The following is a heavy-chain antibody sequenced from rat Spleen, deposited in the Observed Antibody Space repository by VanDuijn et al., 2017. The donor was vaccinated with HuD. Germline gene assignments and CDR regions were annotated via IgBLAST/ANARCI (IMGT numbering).Heavy chain of an antibody. CDR2: ISYDGGST. CDR1: GFTFSDYA. Sequence: EVQLVESGGGLVQPGRSLKLSCVASGFTFSDYAMAWVRQAPKKGLEWVASISYDGGSTYYRDSVKGRFTISRDNAKSTLYLQMESLRSEDTATYYWSKDRNMGITPEGLAYWGQGTLVTVSS. CDR3: SKDRNMGITPEGLAY. D-gene: IGHD1-9*01. J-gene: IGHJ3*01. V-gene: IGHV5-20*01.